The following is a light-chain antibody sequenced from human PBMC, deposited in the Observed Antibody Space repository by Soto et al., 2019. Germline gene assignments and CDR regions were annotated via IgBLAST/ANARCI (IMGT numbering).Light chain of an antibody. CDR1: ESIGTY. V-gene: IGKV1-39*01. J-gene: IGKJ3*01. CDR2: LAS. CDR3: QQTRTVLFT. Sequence: DIQMTQSPSSLSASVGDRVTITCRGSESIGTYLNWYQHKPGQAPKLLIYLASNLQSGVPGRFSGSGSGTDFTLTISSLQPEDFATYYCQQTRTVLFTFGPGTKVD.